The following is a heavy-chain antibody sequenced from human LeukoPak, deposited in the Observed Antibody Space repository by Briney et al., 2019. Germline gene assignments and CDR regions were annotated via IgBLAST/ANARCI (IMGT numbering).Heavy chain of an antibody. V-gene: IGHV3-74*01. D-gene: IGHD1-26*01. CDR2: IKGDGSST. CDR1: GFTFSDYW. Sequence: GGSLRLSCAASGFTFSDYWMHWVRQAPGTGLVWVSDIKGDGSSTRYADSVKGRFTISRDNAKNTLYLQMNSLRAEDTAMYYCARVRSGSSAGNYGMDVWGQGTTVTVSS. J-gene: IGHJ6*02. CDR3: ARVRSGSSAGNYGMDV.